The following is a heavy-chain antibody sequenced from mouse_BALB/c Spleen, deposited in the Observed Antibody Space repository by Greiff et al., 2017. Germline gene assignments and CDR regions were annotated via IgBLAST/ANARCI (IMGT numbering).Heavy chain of an antibody. CDR2: ISYSGST. V-gene: IGHV3-2*02. Sequence: EVMLVESGPGLVKPSQSLSLTCTVTGYSITSDYAWNWIRQFPGNKLEWMGYISYSGSTSYNPSLKSRISITRDTSKNQFFLQLNSVTTEDTATYYCASIYYSFAYWGQGTLVTVSA. J-gene: IGHJ3*01. CDR1: GYSITSDYA. D-gene: IGHD2-1*01. CDR3: ASIYYSFAY.